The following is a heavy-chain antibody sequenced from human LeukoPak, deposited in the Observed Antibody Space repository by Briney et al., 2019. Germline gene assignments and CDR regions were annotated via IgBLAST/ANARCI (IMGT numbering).Heavy chain of an antibody. CDR3: ARDLEGYSRSFDY. D-gene: IGHD6-13*01. J-gene: IGHJ4*02. Sequence: PGGSLRLSCAASVFTFSGYSMSSVRQAPGKGLEWVSSISSSSSYIYYADSVKGRFTISRDNAKNSLYLQMNSLRAEDTAVYYCARDLEGYSRSFDYWGQGTLVTVSS. V-gene: IGHV3-21*01. CDR2: ISSSSSYI. CDR1: VFTFSGYS.